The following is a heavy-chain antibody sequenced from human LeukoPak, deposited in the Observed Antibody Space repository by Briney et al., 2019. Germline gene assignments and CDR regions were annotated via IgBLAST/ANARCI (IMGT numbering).Heavy chain of an antibody. J-gene: IGHJ4*02. CDR3: ATGSSSDGYFDY. CDR2: INPSGGST. D-gene: IGHD6-13*01. CDR1: GYTFTSYY. Sequence: ASVKVSCRASGYTFTSYYMHWVRQAPGQGLEWMGIINPSGGSTSYAQKFQGRVTMTRDTSTSTVYMELSSLRSEDTAVYYCATGSSSDGYFDYWGQGTLVTVSS. V-gene: IGHV1-46*01.